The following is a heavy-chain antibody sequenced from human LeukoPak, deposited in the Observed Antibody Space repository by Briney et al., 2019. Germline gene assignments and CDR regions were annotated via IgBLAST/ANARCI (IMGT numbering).Heavy chain of an antibody. CDR1: GYSISSGYY. CDR2: IYTSGST. J-gene: IGHJ4*02. V-gene: IGHV4-61*02. Sequence: PSETLSLTCAVSGYSISSGYYWSWIRQPAGKGLEWIGRIYTSGSTNYNPSLKSRVTISVDTSKNQFSLKLSSVTAADTAVYYCAADYYDSSGYFFDYWGQGTLVTVSS. D-gene: IGHD3-22*01. CDR3: AADYYDSSGYFFDY.